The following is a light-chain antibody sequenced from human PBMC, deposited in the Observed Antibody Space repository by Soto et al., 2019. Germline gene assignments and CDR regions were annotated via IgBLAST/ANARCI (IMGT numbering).Light chain of an antibody. CDR3: QQDDSLPES. J-gene: IGKJ2*03. CDR2: DAS. V-gene: IGKV1-33*01. CDR1: LDISNY. Sequence: DVQMTQSPSSLSASVGDRVTITCHASLDISNYLDWYRQRPGETPKLLIYDASNLQTGVQSRISGSGYGTHFNFSIGILQLEDIATYYCQQDDSLPESFGRGTKLEI.